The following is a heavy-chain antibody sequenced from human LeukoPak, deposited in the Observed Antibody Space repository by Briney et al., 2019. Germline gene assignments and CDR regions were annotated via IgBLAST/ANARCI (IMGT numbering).Heavy chain of an antibody. J-gene: IGHJ4*02. CDR3: ATSRQLWLQSGPY. Sequence: ASVKVSCKASGYTFTSYYMHWVRQAPGQGLEWMGIINPSGGSTSYAQKFQGRVTMTRDTSTSTVYMELSSLRSEDTATYYCATSRQLWLQSGPYWGQGTLVTVSS. D-gene: IGHD5-18*01. V-gene: IGHV1-46*01. CDR2: INPSGGST. CDR1: GYTFTSYY.